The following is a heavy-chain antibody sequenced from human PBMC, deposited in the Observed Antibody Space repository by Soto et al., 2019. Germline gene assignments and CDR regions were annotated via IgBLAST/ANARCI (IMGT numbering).Heavy chain of an antibody. D-gene: IGHD2-15*01. V-gene: IGHV2-70*04. CDR1: GFSLSTSGMR. J-gene: IGHJ6*04. CDR3: ARDIVVVVAATFYYYGMYG. CDR2: IDWDDDK. Sequence: SGPTLVNPTQTLTLTGTFSGFSLSTSGMRVSWIRQPPGKALEWLARIDWDDDKFYSTSLKTRLTISKDTSKNQVVLTMTNMDPVDTATYYCARDIVVVVAATFYYYGMYGWGKGTTVTVSS.